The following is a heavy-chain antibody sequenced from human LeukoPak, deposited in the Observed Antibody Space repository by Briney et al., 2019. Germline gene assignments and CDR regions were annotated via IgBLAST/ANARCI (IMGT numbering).Heavy chain of an antibody. CDR2: INPSGGST. V-gene: IGHV1-46*01. J-gene: IGHJ5*02. Sequence: ASVKVSCKASGYTFTGYYMHWVRRAPGQGLEWMGIINPSGGSTSYAQKFQGRVTMTRDTSTSTVYMELSSLRSEDTAVYYCARSRGATDWFDPWGQGTLVTVSS. CDR1: GYTFTGYY. CDR3: ARSRGATDWFDP. D-gene: IGHD5-12*01.